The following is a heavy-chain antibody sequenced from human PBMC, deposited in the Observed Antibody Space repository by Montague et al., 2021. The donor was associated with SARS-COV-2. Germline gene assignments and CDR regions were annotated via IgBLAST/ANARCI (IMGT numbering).Heavy chain of an antibody. J-gene: IGHJ5*02. CDR2: IYYRGST. V-gene: IGHV4-39*01. CDR1: GDSISNFLYY. Sequence: SETLSLTCTVSGDSISNFLYYWGWLRQPPGKGLEWIGSIYYRGSTYYRPSLKSRLTISVDTSKNQFSLRLSSVTAADTAVYYCVGRAHHGGCSGYATGFPWFGPGGQGAQVNVSS. CDR3: VGRAHHGGCSGYATGFPWFGP. D-gene: IGHD5-12*01.